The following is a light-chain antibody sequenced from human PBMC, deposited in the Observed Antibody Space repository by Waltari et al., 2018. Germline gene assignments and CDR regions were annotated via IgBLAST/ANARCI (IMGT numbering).Light chain of an antibody. Sequence: LAWYQQKPGKAPKLLIYKASSLETGVPSRFSGSESGTEFTLTINSLQPDDFATYYCQQYNSYHIFTFGPGTKVEI. J-gene: IGKJ3*01. CDR2: KAS. CDR3: QQYNSYHIFT. V-gene: IGKV1-5*03.